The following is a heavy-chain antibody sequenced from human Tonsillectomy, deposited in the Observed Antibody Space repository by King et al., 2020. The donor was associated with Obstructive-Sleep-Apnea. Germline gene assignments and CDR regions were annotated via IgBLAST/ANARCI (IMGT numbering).Heavy chain of an antibody. CDR3: AKEERGGDPPDY. V-gene: IGHV3-23*04. CDR2: IRGSGDST. J-gene: IGHJ4*02. D-gene: IGHD3-16*01. CDR1: GFTFSTYA. Sequence: VQLVESGGTLVQPGGSLRLSCVASGFTFSTYAMSWVRQAPGKGLEWVSAIRGSGDSTYYAHSVKGRFTISRDNSKNTGYRQMNNLRAEETAVYVCAKEERGGDPPDYWGQGSLVTVSS.